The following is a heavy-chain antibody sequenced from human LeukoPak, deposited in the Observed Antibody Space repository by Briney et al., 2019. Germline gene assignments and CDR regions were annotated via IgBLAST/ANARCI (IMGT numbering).Heavy chain of an antibody. CDR1: GFTVSSNY. CDR3: ARSVVVTAIQGY. J-gene: IGHJ4*02. CDR2: IYSGGST. V-gene: IGHV3-53*01. Sequence: GGSLRLSCAASGFTVSSNYMSWVRQAPGKGLEWVSVIYSGGSTYYADSVKGRFTISRDNAKNSLYLQMNSLRDEDTAVYYCARSVVVTAIQGYWGQGTLVTVSS. D-gene: IGHD2-21*02.